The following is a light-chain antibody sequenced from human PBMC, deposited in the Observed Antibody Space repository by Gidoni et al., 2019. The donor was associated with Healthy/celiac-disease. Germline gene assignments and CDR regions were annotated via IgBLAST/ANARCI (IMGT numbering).Light chain of an antibody. CDR1: QGISSY. J-gene: IGKJ2*01. V-gene: IGKV1-8*01. CDR3: QQYYSYPPMYT. CDR2: AAS. Sequence: AIRMTQSPSSLSASTGDRVTITCRASQGISSYLAWYQQKQGKAPKLLIYAASTLQSWVPSRFSGSGSGTDFTLTISCLQSEDFATYYCQQYYSYPPMYTFGQGTKLEIK.